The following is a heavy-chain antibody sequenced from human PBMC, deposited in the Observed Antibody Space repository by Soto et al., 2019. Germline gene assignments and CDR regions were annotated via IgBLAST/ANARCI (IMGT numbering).Heavy chain of an antibody. CDR2: IYYSGST. CDR3: ARENYHGGPYDSSGGFDY. J-gene: IGHJ4*02. CDR1: GGSISSDDYY. V-gene: IGHV4-61*08. Sequence: SETLSLTCTVSGGSISSDDYYWSWVRQPPGTGLEWIGYIYYSGSTNYNPSLKSRVTISVDTSKNQFSLKLSSVTAADTAVYYCARENYHGGPYDSSGGFDYWGQGTLVTVSS. D-gene: IGHD3-22*01.